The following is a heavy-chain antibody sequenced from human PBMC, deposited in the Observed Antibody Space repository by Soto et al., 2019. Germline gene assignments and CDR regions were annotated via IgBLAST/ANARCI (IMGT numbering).Heavy chain of an antibody. CDR1: GGSFSGYY. Sequence: PSETLSLTCAVYGGSFSGYYWSWIRQPPGKGLERIGEINHSGSTNYNPSLKSRVTISVDTSKNQFSLKLSSVTAADTAVYYCARAVYSSSWYLWGQGTLVTVSS. CDR3: ARAVYSSSWYL. CDR2: INHSGST. J-gene: IGHJ5*02. V-gene: IGHV4-34*01. D-gene: IGHD6-13*01.